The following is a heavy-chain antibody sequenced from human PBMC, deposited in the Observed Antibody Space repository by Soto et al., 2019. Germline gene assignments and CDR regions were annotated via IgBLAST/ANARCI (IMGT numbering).Heavy chain of an antibody. CDR3: PRRKEFFVRFYYYGMDV. D-gene: IGHD3-3*01. J-gene: IGHJ6*02. Sequence: GGSLRLSCTGSGFSSGDYAMSWVRQAPGKGLERVGFIRSKAYGGTTEYAASVKGRFTISRDDSKNIAYLHMDSLKTEETAVYYCPRRKEFFVRFYYYGMDVWGQGTTVTVSS. V-gene: IGHV3-49*04. CDR2: IRSKAYGGTT. CDR1: GFSSGDYA.